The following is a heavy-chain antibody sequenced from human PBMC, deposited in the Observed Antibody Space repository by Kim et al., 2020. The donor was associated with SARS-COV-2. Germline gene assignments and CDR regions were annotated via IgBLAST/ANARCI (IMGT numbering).Heavy chain of an antibody. CDR3: ARDGTIFGVPYYYYGMDV. Sequence: GGSLRLSCAASGFTFSSYGMHWVRQAPGKGLEWVAVIWYDGSNKYYADSVKGRFTISRDNSKNTLYLQMNSLRAEDTAVYYCARDGTIFGVPYYYYGMDVWGQGTTVTVSS. CDR1: GFTFSSYG. CDR2: IWYDGSNK. D-gene: IGHD3-3*01. V-gene: IGHV3-33*01. J-gene: IGHJ6*02.